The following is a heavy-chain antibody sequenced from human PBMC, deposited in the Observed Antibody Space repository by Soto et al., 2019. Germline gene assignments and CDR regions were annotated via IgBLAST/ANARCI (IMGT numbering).Heavy chain of an antibody. Sequence: EVQLVESGGTLVQPGGSLRLSCAASGFTFSTFWMHWVRQAPGKGLVWVSRINTDGSKTTYAASVKGRFTISRDNAKNTVYLEKDSLRAEDTAVYYCATVATNSYNWLDPWGQGTLVTVSS. J-gene: IGHJ5*02. CDR1: GFTFSTFW. D-gene: IGHD5-12*01. CDR2: INTDGSKT. V-gene: IGHV3-74*01. CDR3: ATVATNSYNWLDP.